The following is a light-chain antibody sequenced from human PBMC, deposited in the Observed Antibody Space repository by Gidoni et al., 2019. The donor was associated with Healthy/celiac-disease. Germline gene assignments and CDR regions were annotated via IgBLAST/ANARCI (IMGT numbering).Light chain of an antibody. V-gene: IGKV4-1*01. J-gene: IGKJ5*01. Sequence: DIVMTQSPDSLAVSLGERATINCKSSQSVLYSSNNKNYLAWYQQKPGQPPKLLIYWASTREAGDPDRFSGSGSGTDFTITISSLQAEDVAVYYCQQYSSTPITFGQXTRLEIK. CDR3: QQYSSTPIT. CDR1: QSVLYSSNNKNY. CDR2: WAS.